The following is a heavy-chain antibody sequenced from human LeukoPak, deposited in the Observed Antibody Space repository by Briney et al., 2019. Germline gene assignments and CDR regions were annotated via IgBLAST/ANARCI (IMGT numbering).Heavy chain of an antibody. CDR2: ISGSSATI. J-gene: IGHJ4*02. D-gene: IGHD4-11*01. CDR1: ESTFSTYS. CDR3: ASRTVAFDY. V-gene: IGHV3-48*01. Sequence: GGSLRLSCAASESTFSTYSMSWVRQAPGKRLEWISYISGSSATIYYADSVKGRFTISRDNSKNTLYLQMNSLRAEDTAVYYCASRTVAFDYWGQGTLVTVSS.